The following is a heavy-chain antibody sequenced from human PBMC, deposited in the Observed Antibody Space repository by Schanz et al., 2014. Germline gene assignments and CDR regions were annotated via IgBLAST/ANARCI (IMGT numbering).Heavy chain of an antibody. V-gene: IGHV3-33*01. CDR1: GFTFSSYG. J-gene: IGHJ4*02. CDR2: IWYDGSNK. Sequence: QVQLVESGGGVVQPGRSLRLSCAASGFTFSSYGMHWVRQAPGKGLEWVAIIWYDGSNKYYADSVKGRFTISRDNSKNTLFLQMSSLRAEDTAVYYCARDGDFDYWGQGTLVTGSA. CDR3: ARDGDFDY.